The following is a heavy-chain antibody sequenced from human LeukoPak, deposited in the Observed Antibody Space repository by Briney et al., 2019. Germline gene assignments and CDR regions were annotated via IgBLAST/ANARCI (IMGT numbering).Heavy chain of an antibody. D-gene: IGHD6-13*01. V-gene: IGHV3-23*01. CDR2: ISGGGST. J-gene: IGHJ4*02. CDR1: GFTFSSFA. CDR3: AKVSSSWYDYFDY. Sequence: AGGSLRLSCAVSGFTFSSFAMSWVRQAPGKGLECVSGISGGGSTDYADSVKGRFTISRDNSKNTLYLQMDSLRAEDTAVYYCAKVSSSWYDYFDYWGQGTLVTVSS.